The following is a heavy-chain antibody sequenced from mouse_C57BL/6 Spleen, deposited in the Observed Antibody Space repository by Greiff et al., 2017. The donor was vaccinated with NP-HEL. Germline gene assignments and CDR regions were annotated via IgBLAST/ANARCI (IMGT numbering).Heavy chain of an antibody. Sequence: QVQLQQPGAELVKPGASVKMSCKASGYTFTSYWITWVKQRPGQGLEWIGDIYPGSGSTNYNEKFKSKATLTVATSSSTAYMQLRSLTSEDSSVYYCAREGCFITTVVEFSDVDVWGTGTTVTVSS. J-gene: IGHJ1*03. CDR3: AREGCFITTVVEFSDVDV. CDR1: GYTFTSYW. D-gene: IGHD1-1*01. V-gene: IGHV1-55*01. CDR2: IYPGSGST.